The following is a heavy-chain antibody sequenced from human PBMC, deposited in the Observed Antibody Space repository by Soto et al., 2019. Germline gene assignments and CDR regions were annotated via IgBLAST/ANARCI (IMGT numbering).Heavy chain of an antibody. V-gene: IGHV3-9*01. CDR2: ISWNSGSI. CDR1: GFTFGDYA. J-gene: IGHJ5*02. CDR3: AKAPGGALLWFGELPLGWFDP. D-gene: IGHD3-10*01. Sequence: GGSLRLSCAASGFTFGDYATHWVRQAPGKGLEWVSGISWNSGSIGYADSVKGRFTISRDNAKNSLYLQMNSLRAEDTALYYCAKAPGGALLWFGELPLGWFDPWGQGTLVTVSS.